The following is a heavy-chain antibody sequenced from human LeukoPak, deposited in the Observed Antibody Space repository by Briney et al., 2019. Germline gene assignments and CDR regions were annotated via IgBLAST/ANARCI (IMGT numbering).Heavy chain of an antibody. CDR3: ARGREAPLNIVVVVAATTLFDY. V-gene: IGHV4-30-2*01. Sequence: SQTLSLTCTVSGGSISSGGYYWSWIRQPPGKGLEWIGEINHSGSTNYNPSLKSRVTISVDTSKNQFSLKLSSVTAADTAVYYCARGREAPLNIVVVVAATTLFDYWGQGTLVTVSS. CDR2: INHSGST. J-gene: IGHJ4*02. D-gene: IGHD2-15*01. CDR1: GGSISSGGYY.